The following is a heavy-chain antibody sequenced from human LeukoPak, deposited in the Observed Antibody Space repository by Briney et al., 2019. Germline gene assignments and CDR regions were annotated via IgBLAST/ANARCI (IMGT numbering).Heavy chain of an antibody. J-gene: IGHJ3*02. V-gene: IGHV3-21*01. CDR1: GFTFSSYS. CDR3: AREQLYNWGSEAFDI. CDR2: ISSSSSYI. D-gene: IGHD7-27*01. Sequence: GGSLRLSCAASGFTFSSYSMNWVRQAPGKGLEWVSSISSSSSYIYYADSVKGRFTISRDNAKNSLYLQMNSLRAEDTAVYYCAREQLYNWGSEAFDIWGQGTMVTVSS.